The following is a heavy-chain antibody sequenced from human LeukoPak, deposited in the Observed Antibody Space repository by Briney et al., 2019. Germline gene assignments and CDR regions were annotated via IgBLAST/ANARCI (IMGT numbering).Heavy chain of an antibody. Sequence: ASVKVSCKASGYTFTSYGISWVRQAPGQGLEWMGWISAYNGNTNYAQKLQGRVTMTTDTSTSTAYMELRSLRSDDTAVYYCARDDDPTAVTPFDYWGQGTLVTVSS. V-gene: IGHV1-18*01. CDR2: ISAYNGNT. J-gene: IGHJ4*02. CDR3: ARDDDPTAVTPFDY. D-gene: IGHD4-23*01. CDR1: GYTFTSYG.